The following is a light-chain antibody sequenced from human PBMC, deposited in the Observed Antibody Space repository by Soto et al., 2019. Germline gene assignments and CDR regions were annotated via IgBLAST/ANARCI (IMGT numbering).Light chain of an antibody. J-gene: IGLJ2*01. V-gene: IGLV2-14*01. CDR2: EVS. CDR1: SSDIGGYNY. CDR3: SSYTSSNTVV. Sequence: QSALTQPASVSGSPGQSITISCTGTSSDIGGYNYDSWYQQHPGKAPKFMIYEVSNRPSGVSNRFSGSKSGNTASLTLSGLQAEDEADYYCSSYTSSNTVVFGGGTKLTVL.